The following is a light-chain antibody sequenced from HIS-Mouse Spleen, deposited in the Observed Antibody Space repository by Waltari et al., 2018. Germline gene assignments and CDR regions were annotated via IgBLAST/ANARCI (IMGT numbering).Light chain of an antibody. CDR2: AAS. Sequence: DIQMTQSPSSLSASVGDRVTITCRASQSISSYLNWDQQKPGKAPKLLIDAASSLQMGVPSRFSGSGSGTDFTLTISSLQPEDFATYYCQQSYSTPPLTFGGGTKVEIK. V-gene: IGKV1-39*01. J-gene: IGKJ4*01. CDR1: QSISSY. CDR3: QQSYSTPPLT.